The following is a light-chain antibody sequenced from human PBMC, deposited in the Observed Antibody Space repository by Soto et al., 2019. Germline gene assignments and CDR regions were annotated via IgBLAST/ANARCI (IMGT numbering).Light chain of an antibody. Sequence: EAVLTQSPATLSVFPGERATLSCRASQSVATNLAWYQQRPGQAPRLLIYGASKRAIGLPARFSGSGSGTEFTLTITSLQSEDLAVYYCQQYNKWPQTFGQGTKVDI. J-gene: IGKJ1*01. CDR3: QQYNKWPQT. CDR2: GAS. CDR1: QSVATN. V-gene: IGKV3-15*01.